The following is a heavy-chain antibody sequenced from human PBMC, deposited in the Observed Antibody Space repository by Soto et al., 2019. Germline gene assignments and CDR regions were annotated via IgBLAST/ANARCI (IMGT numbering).Heavy chain of an antibody. CDR1: GFTFSSYS. J-gene: IGHJ6*02. CDR2: ISSSSSYI. CDR3: ARSTDGYCSSTSCPSYYYYGMDV. V-gene: IGHV3-21*01. D-gene: IGHD2-2*03. Sequence: PGGSLRLSCAASGFTFSSYSMNWVRQAPGKGLEWVSSISSSSSYIYYADSVKGRFTISRDNAKNSLYLQMNSLRAEDTAVYYCARSTDGYCSSTSCPSYYYYGMDVWGQGTTVTVSS.